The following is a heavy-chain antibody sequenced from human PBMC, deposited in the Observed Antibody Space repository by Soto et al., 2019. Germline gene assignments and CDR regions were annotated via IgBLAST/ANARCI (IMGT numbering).Heavy chain of an antibody. D-gene: IGHD2-2*01. CDR1: GYSFTTYA. CDR2: INAGNDNT. CDR3: ARDQGRYCSSTSCYSDAFDI. Sequence: QVQLVQSGAEVKKPGASVKVSCKASGYSFTTYAMHWVRQAPGQRLEWMGWINAGNDNTKYSQNFQGRVTIIRDTSASTAYMELSSLRSEDTAVYYCARDQGRYCSSTSCYSDAFDIWGQGTMVTVSS. V-gene: IGHV1-3*01. J-gene: IGHJ3*02.